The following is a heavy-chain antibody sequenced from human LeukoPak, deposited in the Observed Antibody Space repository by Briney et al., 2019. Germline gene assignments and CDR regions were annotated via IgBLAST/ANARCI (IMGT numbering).Heavy chain of an antibody. CDR1: GFSMCVYW. V-gene: IGHV3-7*01. CDR3: ARDWGAYYHFFDY. D-gene: IGHD3-22*01. Sequence: PGGSLRLSCEASGFSMCVYWMSWVRQAPGKGLEWVGNIKQDGSERNYVDSVKGRFTISRDNAKKSLYLQMNSLRAEDTAVYYCARDWGAYYHFFDYWGQGTLVTVSS. CDR2: IKQDGSER. J-gene: IGHJ4*02.